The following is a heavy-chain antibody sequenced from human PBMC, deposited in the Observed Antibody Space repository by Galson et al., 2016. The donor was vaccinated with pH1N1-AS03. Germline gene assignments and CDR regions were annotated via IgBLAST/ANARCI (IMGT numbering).Heavy chain of an antibody. D-gene: IGHD6-13*01. CDR3: TRGGYSSTWYWVY. CDR1: GFSFSSYW. Sequence: CAASGFSFSSYWMTWVRLTPGKGLEWVANINQDGSAVHYVDSVKGRFTISRDNAKNSLSLQMNSLRDEDTAVYYCTRGGYSSTWYWVYWGQGTLVTVSS. J-gene: IGHJ4*02. CDR2: INQDGSAV. V-gene: IGHV3-7*03.